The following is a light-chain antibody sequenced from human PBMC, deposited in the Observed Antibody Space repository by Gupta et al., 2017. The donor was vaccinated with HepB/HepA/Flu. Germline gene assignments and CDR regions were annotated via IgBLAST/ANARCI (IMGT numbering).Light chain of an antibody. Sequence: QSVLTQPPSASGTPGQRVTISCSGSTSNIGTNYVFWYQQFPGTAPRLLIQRNNQRPSGVPERFSGSKSGSSASLAISGLRSEDEAIYHCATLDETLRGWVFGGGTNLAVL. J-gene: IGLJ3*02. CDR2: RNN. CDR3: ATLDETLRGWV. V-gene: IGLV1-47*01. CDR1: TSNIGTNY.